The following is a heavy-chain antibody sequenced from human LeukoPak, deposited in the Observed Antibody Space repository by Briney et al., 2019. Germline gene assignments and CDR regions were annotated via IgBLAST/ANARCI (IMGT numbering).Heavy chain of an antibody. CDR1: GASITSSGYY. V-gene: IGHV4-39*07. CDR3: ARGPTTVTRAFDY. Sequence: SETLSLTCTVSGASITSSGYYWGWIRQPPGKGLEWIGTIYHSGSTYYNPSLKSRVTISVDTSKNQFSLRLSSVTAADTAVYYCARGPTTVTRAFDYWGQGTLVTVSS. CDR2: IYHSGST. J-gene: IGHJ4*02. D-gene: IGHD4-17*01.